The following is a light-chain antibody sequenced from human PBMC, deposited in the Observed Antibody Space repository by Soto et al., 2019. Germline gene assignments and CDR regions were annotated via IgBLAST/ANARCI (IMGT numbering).Light chain of an antibody. CDR1: QSLLYSNGYNY. Sequence: DIVMTQSPLSLPVTPGEPASITCRSSQSLLYSNGYNYLDWYLQKPGQSPQLLIYLGSNRASGVPDRFSGSGSGTDFTLKISRVEAEDVGVYYCMQALEGRPFGQGTKVEIK. J-gene: IGKJ1*01. CDR2: LGS. V-gene: IGKV2-28*01. CDR3: MQALEGRP.